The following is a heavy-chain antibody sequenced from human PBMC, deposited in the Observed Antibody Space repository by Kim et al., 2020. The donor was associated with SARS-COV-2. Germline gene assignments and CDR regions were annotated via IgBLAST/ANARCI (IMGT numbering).Heavy chain of an antibody. J-gene: IGHJ4*02. D-gene: IGHD6-6*01. CDR3: ARVGRKFSSPDDY. V-gene: IGHV7-4-1*02. Sequence: YAQGFTGRFVFSLDTSVSTAYLQISSLKAEDTAVYYCARVGRKFSSPDDYWGQGTLVTVSS.